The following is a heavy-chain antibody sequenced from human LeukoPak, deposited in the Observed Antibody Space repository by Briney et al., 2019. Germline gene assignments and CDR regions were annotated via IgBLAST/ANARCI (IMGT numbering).Heavy chain of an antibody. CDR3: ARDRLRYGELLPFDY. Sequence: GASVKVSCKASGYTFTSYGISWVRQAPGQGLEWMGWISAYNGNTNYAQKLQGRVTMTTDTSTSTAYMELRSLRSDDTAVYYCARDRLRYGELLPFDYWGQGTLVTVSS. D-gene: IGHD3-10*01. J-gene: IGHJ4*02. CDR2: ISAYNGNT. V-gene: IGHV1-18*01. CDR1: GYTFTSYG.